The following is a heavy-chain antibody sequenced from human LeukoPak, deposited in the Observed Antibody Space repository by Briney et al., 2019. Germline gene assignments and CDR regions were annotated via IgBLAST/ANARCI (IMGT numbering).Heavy chain of an antibody. Sequence: SETLSLTCTVSGGSISSYYWSWIRRPPGKGLEWIGYIYYSGSTNYNPSLKSRVTISVDTSKNQFSLKLSSVTAADTAVYYCARRRVGANTFDYWGQGTLVTVSS. CDR1: GGSISSYY. CDR2: IYYSGST. D-gene: IGHD1-26*01. V-gene: IGHV4-59*08. CDR3: ARRRVGANTFDY. J-gene: IGHJ4*02.